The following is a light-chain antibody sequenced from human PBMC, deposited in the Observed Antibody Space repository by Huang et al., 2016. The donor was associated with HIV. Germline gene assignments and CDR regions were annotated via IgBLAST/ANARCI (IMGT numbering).Light chain of an antibody. V-gene: IGKV3-20*01. J-gene: IGKJ4*01. CDR2: GAF. CDR3: LQYASSPPLT. Sequence: EIVLTQSPGTLSLSPGDRATLSCRASQSVGSNYLAWYQQKPGQAPRLVFYGAFTRATGIPDRCSGSGSGTDFTLTISRLEPEDFAVYYCLQYASSPPLTFGGGTKLEIK. CDR1: QSVGSNY.